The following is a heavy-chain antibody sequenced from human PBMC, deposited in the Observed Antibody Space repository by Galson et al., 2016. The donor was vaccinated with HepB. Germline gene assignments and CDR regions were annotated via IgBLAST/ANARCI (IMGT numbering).Heavy chain of an antibody. CDR3: AHRRLASGGPPYNWFDP. V-gene: IGHV2-5*02. D-gene: IGHD2-15*01. J-gene: IGHJ5*02. Sequence: PALVKPTQTLTLSCTFSGFSLNTSGVAVGWIRQPPGKALDWLALIYWDDDKRYSPSLKSRLTITKDTSKNQVVLTMTNVDPMDTATYYCAHRRLASGGPPYNWFDPWGQGSLVIVSS. CDR1: GFSLNTSGVA. CDR2: IYWDDDK.